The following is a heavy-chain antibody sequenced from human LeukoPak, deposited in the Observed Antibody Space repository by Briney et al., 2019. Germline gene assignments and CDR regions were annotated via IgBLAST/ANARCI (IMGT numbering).Heavy chain of an antibody. CDR1: GFTFSSYG. CDR2: ISFDRSNT. J-gene: IGHJ6*02. Sequence: PAGSLRLSCAASGFTFSSYGMPWSRQAPGQALACVAVISFDRSNTYYADSVKGRFTISRDNSKNTLYLQMNSLRAEETAVYYCANPNCGGDCYSLSLGLDVWGQGTTVTVSS. CDR3: ANPNCGGDCYSLSLGLDV. V-gene: IGHV3-30*18. D-gene: IGHD2-21*02.